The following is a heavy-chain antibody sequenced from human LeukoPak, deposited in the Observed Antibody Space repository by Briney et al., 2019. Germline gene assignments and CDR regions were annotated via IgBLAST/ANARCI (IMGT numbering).Heavy chain of an antibody. Sequence: GGSLRLSCVASGFTFNNYSMNWVRQAPGKGLEWVSSISSRSTYIYYADSVKGRFTISRDNAKNSLYLQMNSLRAEDTAVYYCARGGMGADYWGQGTLVTVSS. CDR2: ISSRSTYI. CDR3: ARGGMGADY. CDR1: GFTFNNYS. J-gene: IGHJ4*02. V-gene: IGHV3-21*01.